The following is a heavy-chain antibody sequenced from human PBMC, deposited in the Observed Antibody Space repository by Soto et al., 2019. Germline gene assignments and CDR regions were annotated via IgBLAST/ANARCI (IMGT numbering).Heavy chain of an antibody. CDR1: GYSFTSYW. D-gene: IGHD3-10*01. J-gene: IGHJ6*02. Sequence: PGESLKISCKGSGYSFTSYWIGWVRQMPGKGLEWMGIIYPGDSDTGYSPSFQGQVTISADKSISTAYLQWSSLKASDTAMYYCAGGGVRGVITRTRDYHGMDVWGQATTVTVSS. V-gene: IGHV5-51*01. CDR2: IYPGDSDT. CDR3: AGGGVRGVITRTRDYHGMDV.